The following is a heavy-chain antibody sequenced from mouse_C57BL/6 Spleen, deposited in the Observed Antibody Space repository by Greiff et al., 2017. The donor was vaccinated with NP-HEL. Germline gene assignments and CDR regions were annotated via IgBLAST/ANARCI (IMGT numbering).Heavy chain of an antibody. V-gene: IGHV1-4*01. CDR3: AGDGERDDFDY. J-gene: IGHJ2*01. Sequence: VQLQQSGAELARPGASVKMSCKASGYTFTNYTMHWVKQRPGQGLEWIGYINPSSGYTKYDQKFKDKATLTAYNSSSTAYMQLSSLTSVYSAVYYCAGDGERDDFDYWGHGTTLTVSS. CDR1: GYTFTNYT. CDR2: INPSSGYT.